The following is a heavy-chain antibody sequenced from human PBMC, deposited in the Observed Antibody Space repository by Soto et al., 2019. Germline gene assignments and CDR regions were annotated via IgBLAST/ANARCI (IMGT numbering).Heavy chain of an antibody. V-gene: IGHV4-59*01. CDR3: ARGSYSGYERRIDY. Sequence: SETLSLTCNVSGDSISDYYWSWIRLPPGKGLEWIGYVRNTGSTNYKSSLKGRVTISLGASKNQFSLILSSVTAAGTAVYYCARGSYSGYERRIDYWGQGTLVTVS. CDR1: GDSISDYY. D-gene: IGHD5-12*01. J-gene: IGHJ4*02. CDR2: VRNTGST.